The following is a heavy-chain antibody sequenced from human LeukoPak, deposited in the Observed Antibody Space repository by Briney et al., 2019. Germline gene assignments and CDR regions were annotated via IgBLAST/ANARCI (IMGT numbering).Heavy chain of an antibody. CDR3: AKDPTMIVVVTPDY. CDR2: ISGSGGST. V-gene: IGHV3-23*01. D-gene: IGHD3-22*01. Sequence: GGSLRLSCAASGFTFSSYAMSWVRQAPGKGLEWVSAISGSGGSTYYADSVKGRFTISRDNSKNTLYLQMNSLRAEDTAVYYCAKDPTMIVVVTPDYWGQGTLVTVSS. CDR1: GFTFSSYA. J-gene: IGHJ4*02.